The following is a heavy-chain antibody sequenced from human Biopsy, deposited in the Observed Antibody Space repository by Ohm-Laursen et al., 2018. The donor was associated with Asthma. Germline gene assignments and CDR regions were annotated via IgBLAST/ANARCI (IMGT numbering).Heavy chain of an antibody. Sequence: ASVKVSCKASGYSFTDYHLHWVRQAPGQGLEWMGRINPNGGATIYAQKFQGRVTMTRDTSTSTAYMELSRLTSDDTAVYYCARVQKSPGDRWFDPWGQGTLVTVSS. CDR3: ARVQKSPGDRWFDP. CDR2: INPNGGAT. V-gene: IGHV1-2*06. CDR1: GYSFTDYH. J-gene: IGHJ5*02. D-gene: IGHD7-27*01.